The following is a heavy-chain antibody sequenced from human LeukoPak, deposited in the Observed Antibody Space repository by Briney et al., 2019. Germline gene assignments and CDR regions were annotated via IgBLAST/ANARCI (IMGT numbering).Heavy chain of an antibody. V-gene: IGHV1-8*01. Sequence: ASVKVSCKASGYSFTSYDINWVRQATGQGLEWMGWMNPNSGNTGYAQKFQGRVTMTRNTSISTAYMELSSLRSEDTAVYYCTREDLYYYESSGWFDPWGQGTLVTVSS. CDR1: GYSFTSYD. CDR3: TREDLYYYESSGWFDP. D-gene: IGHD3-22*01. CDR2: MNPNSGNT. J-gene: IGHJ5*02.